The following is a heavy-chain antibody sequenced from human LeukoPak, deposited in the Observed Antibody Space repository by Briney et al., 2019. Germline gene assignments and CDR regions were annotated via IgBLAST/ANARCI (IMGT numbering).Heavy chain of an antibody. D-gene: IGHD1-1*01. CDR1: GGSFSGYY. Sequence: PSETLSLTCAVYGGSFSGYYWSWIRQPPGKGLEWIGEINHSGSTNYNPSLKSRVTISVDTSKNQFSLKLSSVTAADTAVYYCARGERPGCDYWGQGTLVTVSS. J-gene: IGHJ4*02. CDR3: ARGERPGCDY. V-gene: IGHV4-34*01. CDR2: INHSGST.